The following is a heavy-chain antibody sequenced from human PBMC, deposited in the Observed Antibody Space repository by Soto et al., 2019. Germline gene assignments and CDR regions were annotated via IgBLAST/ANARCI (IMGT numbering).Heavy chain of an antibody. Sequence: GESLKISCKGSGYSFTSYWIGWVRQVPGKGLEWMGIIYPGDSDTRYSPSFQGQVTISADKSISTAYLQWSSLKASDTAMYYCARAGYDSSGYYLWEFDYWGQGTLVTVSS. CDR3: ARAGYDSSGYYLWEFDY. CDR2: IYPGDSDT. D-gene: IGHD3-22*01. CDR1: GYSFTSYW. V-gene: IGHV5-51*01. J-gene: IGHJ4*02.